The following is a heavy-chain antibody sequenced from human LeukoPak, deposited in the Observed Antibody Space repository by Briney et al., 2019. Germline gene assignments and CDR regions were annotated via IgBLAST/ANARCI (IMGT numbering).Heavy chain of an antibody. V-gene: IGHV1-18*01. Sequence: ASVTVSYMASGYTFTSYGISWVRQAPGQGLEGMRWISAYNGNTNYAQKLQGRVTMTTDTSTSTAYMELRSLRSDDTAVYYCARDRSIAAADNRFDPWGQGTLVTVSS. J-gene: IGHJ5*02. CDR3: ARDRSIAAADNRFDP. CDR1: GYTFTSYG. D-gene: IGHD6-13*01. CDR2: ISAYNGNT.